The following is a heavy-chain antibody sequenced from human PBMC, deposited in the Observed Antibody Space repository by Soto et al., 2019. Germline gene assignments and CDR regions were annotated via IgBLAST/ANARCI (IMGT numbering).Heavy chain of an antibody. V-gene: IGHV3-30-3*01. Sequence: QVQLVESGRGVVQPGRSLRLSCAASGFTFSSYAMHWVRQAPGKGLERVAVISYDGSNKYYADSVKGQFTISRDISKNTLYLQMNSLRAEDTAVYYCARDHKDYYGMDVWGQGTTVTVSS. CDR1: GFTFSSYA. J-gene: IGHJ6*02. CDR3: ARDHKDYYGMDV. CDR2: ISYDGSNK.